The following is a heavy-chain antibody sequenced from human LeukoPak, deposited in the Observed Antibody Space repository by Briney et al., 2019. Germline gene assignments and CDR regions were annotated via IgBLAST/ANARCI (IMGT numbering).Heavy chain of an antibody. V-gene: IGHV3-66*01. J-gene: IGHJ4*02. Sequence: GGSLRLSCAASGFTVSSNHMNWVRQAPGKWLEWVSVIFTGGSTYYTDSVKGRFTMSRDNSKNTLYLQMNSLSVEDTAIYYCAKNRGGGYLDYWGQGTLVTVSS. CDR1: GFTVSSNH. CDR3: AKNRGGGYLDY. D-gene: IGHD2-15*01. CDR2: IFTGGST.